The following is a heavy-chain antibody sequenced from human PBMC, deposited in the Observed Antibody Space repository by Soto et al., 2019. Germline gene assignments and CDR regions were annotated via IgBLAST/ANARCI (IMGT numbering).Heavy chain of an antibody. CDR2: INTDGGSA. J-gene: IGHJ5*02. V-gene: IGHV3-74*01. CDR1: GFTFSSYW. D-gene: IGHD1-20*01. Sequence: GGSLRLSCSASGFTFSSYWMHWVRQTPGKGLVWVSRINTDGGSASYADSVKGRFTISRDNAKNTLYLQMNSLRVEDTAFYYCESNRVSLASCGERSLVPVSA. CDR3: ESNRVSLAS.